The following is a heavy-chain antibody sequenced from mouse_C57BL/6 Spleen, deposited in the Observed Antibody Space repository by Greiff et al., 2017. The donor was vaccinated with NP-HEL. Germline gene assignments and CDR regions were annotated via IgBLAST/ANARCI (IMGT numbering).Heavy chain of an antibody. CDR2: INPNNGGT. Sequence: EVQLQQSGPELVKPGASVKIPCKASGYTFTDYNMDWVKQSHGKSLEWIGDINPNNGGTIYNQKFKGKATLTVDKSSSTAYMELRSLTYEDTAVYYCARTYSDYDESWFAYWGQGTLVTVSA. CDR1: GYTFTDYN. V-gene: IGHV1-18*01. D-gene: IGHD2-4*01. CDR3: ARTYSDYDESWFAY. J-gene: IGHJ3*01.